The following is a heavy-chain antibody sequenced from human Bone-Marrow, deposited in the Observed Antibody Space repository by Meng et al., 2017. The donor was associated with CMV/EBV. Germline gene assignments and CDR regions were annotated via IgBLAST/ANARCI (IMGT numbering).Heavy chain of an antibody. J-gene: IGHJ6*02. Sequence: ASVKVSCKASGYTFTSYGISWVRQAPGQGLEWMGWISAYNGNTSYAQKLQGRVTMTTDTSTSTAYMELRSLRSDDTAVYYCARVGYYYDSSGVDSGLENYYYGMDVWGQGTTVTVSS. CDR3: ARVGYYYDSSGVDSGLENYYYGMDV. D-gene: IGHD3-22*01. CDR1: GYTFTSYG. CDR2: ISAYNGNT. V-gene: IGHV1-18*01.